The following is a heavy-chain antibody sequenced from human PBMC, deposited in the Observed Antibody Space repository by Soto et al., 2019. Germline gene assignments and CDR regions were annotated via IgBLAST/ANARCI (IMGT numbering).Heavy chain of an antibody. V-gene: IGHV6-1*01. D-gene: IGHD6-19*01. CDR2: TYYRSKWYN. Sequence: SQTLSLTCAISGDSVSSNSSAWNWLRHSPSRGLELLGRTYYRSKWYNDYAVSVKSRITINTDTSKNQFSLQLNSVTPEDTAVYYCARDGGWYEYYYGMDVWGQGTTVTVSS. CDR3: ARDGGWYEYYYGMDV. CDR1: GDSVSSNSSA. J-gene: IGHJ6*02.